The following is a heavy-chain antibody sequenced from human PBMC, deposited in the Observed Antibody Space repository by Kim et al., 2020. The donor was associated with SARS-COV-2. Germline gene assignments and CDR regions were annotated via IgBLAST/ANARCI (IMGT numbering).Heavy chain of an antibody. V-gene: IGHV3-21*01. Sequence: DSVKGRFTISRDNAKNSLYLQMNSLRAEDTAVYYCAREGAPYSSSSVAFDYWGQGTLVTVSS. D-gene: IGHD6-13*01. CDR3: AREGAPYSSSSVAFDY. J-gene: IGHJ4*02.